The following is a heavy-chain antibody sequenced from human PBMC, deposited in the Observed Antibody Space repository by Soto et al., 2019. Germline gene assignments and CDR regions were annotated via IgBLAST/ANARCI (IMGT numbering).Heavy chain of an antibody. Sequence: QVQLVESGGGVVQPGRSLRLSCAASGFTFSTYGMHWVRQAPGKGLEWVAVISYDGSNKYYADSVKGRFTISRDNAKNTLYLQMNSLRAEDTAVYYCAKVGHFDFWYCMDVWGQGTTVTVSS. CDR2: ISYDGSNK. CDR1: GFTFSTYG. J-gene: IGHJ6*02. D-gene: IGHD3-3*01. CDR3: AKVGHFDFWYCMDV. V-gene: IGHV3-30*18.